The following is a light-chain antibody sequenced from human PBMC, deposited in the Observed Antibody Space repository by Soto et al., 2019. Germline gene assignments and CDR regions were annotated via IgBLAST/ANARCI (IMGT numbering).Light chain of an antibody. Sequence: DIQMTKSPATLCASVGDRVTITWRASQSISSWLAWYQQKPGKAPKLLIYKASSLESGVPSRFSGSGSGTEFTLTISSLQPDDFATSYCQQYNSYSRTFGQGPKV. J-gene: IGKJ1*01. CDR1: QSISSW. CDR3: QQYNSYSRT. V-gene: IGKV1-5*03. CDR2: KAS.